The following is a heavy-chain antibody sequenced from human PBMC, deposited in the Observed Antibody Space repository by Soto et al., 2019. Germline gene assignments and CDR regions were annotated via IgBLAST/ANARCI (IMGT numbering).Heavy chain of an antibody. CDR2: ISANDVGT. D-gene: IGHD1-20*01. J-gene: IGHJ4*02. V-gene: IGHV3-23*01. Sequence: GGSLRLSWEASGFTLRNYAMTWGRQAPGKGLEWVSLISANDVGTYYAESVKTRFTISTDQSRNTVYLQMDSLRADDTAIYYCAKAKNDYNWDNRPPFDYWGQGTLVTVSS. CDR1: GFTLRNYA. CDR3: AKAKNDYNWDNRPPFDY.